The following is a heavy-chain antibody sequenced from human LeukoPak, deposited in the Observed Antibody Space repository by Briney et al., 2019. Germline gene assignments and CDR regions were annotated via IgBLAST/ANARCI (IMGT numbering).Heavy chain of an antibody. CDR2: INTGNGNT. CDR3: ARDLICSGGSCYPDFDY. CDR1: GYTLTSYA. D-gene: IGHD2-15*01. Sequence: ASVMVSCKASGYTLTSYAMHMVRQASGQRLEWMGWINTGNGNTKYSQKFQGRVTITRDTSASTAYMELSSLRSEDTAVYYCARDLICSGGSCYPDFDYWGQGTLVTVSS. J-gene: IGHJ4*02. V-gene: IGHV1-3*04.